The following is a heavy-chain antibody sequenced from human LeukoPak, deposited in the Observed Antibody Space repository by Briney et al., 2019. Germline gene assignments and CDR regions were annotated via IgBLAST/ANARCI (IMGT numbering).Heavy chain of an antibody. J-gene: IGHJ4*02. CDR3: ARRGSSGWHFDY. Sequence: SETLSLTCTVSGDSSSSYYWSWIRQPPGKGLEWIGYIYYSGTTNYNPSLKRRVTISVDTSKNQFSLKLSSVTAADTAVYYCARRGSSGWHFDYWGQGTLVTVSS. V-gene: IGHV4-59*01. D-gene: IGHD6-19*01. CDR1: GDSSSSYY. CDR2: IYYSGTT.